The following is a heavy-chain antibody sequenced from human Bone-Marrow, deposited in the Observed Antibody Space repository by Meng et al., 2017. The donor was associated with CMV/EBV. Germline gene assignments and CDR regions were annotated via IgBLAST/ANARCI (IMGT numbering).Heavy chain of an antibody. CDR2: IIPIFGTA. V-gene: IGHV1-69*12. CDR1: GGTFSSYA. Sequence: QVQLGPAGVEVKRPGSSVKVPCKAAGGTFSSYAISWVRQAPGQGLEWMGGIIPIFGTANYAQKFQGRVTITADESTSTAYMELSSLRSEDTAVYYCAWGGRWYRFDYWGQGTLVTVSS. CDR3: AWGGRWYRFDY. J-gene: IGHJ4*02. D-gene: IGHD3-16*01.